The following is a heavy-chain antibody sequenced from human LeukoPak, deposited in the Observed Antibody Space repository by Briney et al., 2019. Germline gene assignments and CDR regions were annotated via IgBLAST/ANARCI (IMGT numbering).Heavy chain of an antibody. V-gene: IGHV3-30*02. CDR2: ITSDEKNK. Sequence: GGSLRLSCTTSGFTFSSYGIHWVRQTPGKGLEWVAFITSDEKNKDYAESVMGRFTISRDNSKNTLYLQMNSLRAEDTAVYYCAKDARGDYYYYMDVWGKGTTVTVSS. D-gene: IGHD3-10*01. J-gene: IGHJ6*03. CDR3: AKDARGDYYYYMDV. CDR1: GFTFSSYG.